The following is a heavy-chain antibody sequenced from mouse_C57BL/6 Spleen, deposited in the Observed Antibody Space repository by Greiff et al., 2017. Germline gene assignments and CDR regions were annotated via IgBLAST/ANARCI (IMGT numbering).Heavy chain of an antibody. Sequence: VQGVESGPELVKPGASVKISCKASGYAFSSSWMNWVKQRPGKGLEWIGRMYPGDGDTNYNGKFKGKATLTADKSSSTAYMQLSSLTSEDSAVYFCTLPFDYWGQGTTLTVSS. D-gene: IGHD2-10*01. J-gene: IGHJ2*01. CDR2: MYPGDGDT. CDR3: TLPFDY. V-gene: IGHV1-82*01. CDR1: GYAFSSSW.